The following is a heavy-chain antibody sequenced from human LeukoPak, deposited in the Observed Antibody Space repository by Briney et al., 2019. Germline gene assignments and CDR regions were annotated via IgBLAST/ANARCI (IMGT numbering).Heavy chain of an antibody. Sequence: GASVKVSCKASGYSFTGYYIHWVRQAPGQGLAWMGWINPYSGDTTYAQKFQGRVTMTRDTSISTAYMELSRLRSDDTAVYYCARDPWRRYFDWFTQIDYWGQGTLVTVSS. CDR1: GYSFTGYY. J-gene: IGHJ4*02. CDR3: ARDPWRRYFDWFTQIDY. V-gene: IGHV1-2*02. CDR2: INPYSGDT. D-gene: IGHD3-9*01.